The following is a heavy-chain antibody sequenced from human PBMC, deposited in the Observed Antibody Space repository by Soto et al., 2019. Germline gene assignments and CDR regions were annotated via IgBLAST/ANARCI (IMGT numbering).Heavy chain of an antibody. CDR2: ISGSGGST. J-gene: IGHJ5*02. D-gene: IGHD2-15*01. CDR3: AKDVVVAARGGFDP. V-gene: IGHV3-23*01. CDR1: GFTFSSYA. Sequence: EVQLLESGGGLVQPGGSLRLSCAASGFTFSSYAMSWVRHAPGKGLEWVSAISGSGGSTYYADSVKGRFTISRDNSKNTLYLQMTSLRAEETAVYYCAKDVVVAARGGFDPWGQGTLVTVSS.